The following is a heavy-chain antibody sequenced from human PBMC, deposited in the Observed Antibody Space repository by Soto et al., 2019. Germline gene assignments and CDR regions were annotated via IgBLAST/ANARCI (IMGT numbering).Heavy chain of an antibody. CDR3: ARFYGSGSSFDY. Sequence: PSETLSLTCTVSGGSISSYYWSWIRQPPGKGLEWIGYIYYSGGTNYNPSLKSRVTISIDTSKNQFSLKLSSVTAADTAAYYCARFYGSGSSFDYWGQGSLVTVSS. CDR1: GGSISSYY. CDR2: IYYSGGT. D-gene: IGHD3-10*01. J-gene: IGHJ4*02. V-gene: IGHV4-59*01.